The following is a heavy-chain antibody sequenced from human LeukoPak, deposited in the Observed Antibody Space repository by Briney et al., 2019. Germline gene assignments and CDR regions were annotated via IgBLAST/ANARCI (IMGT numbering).Heavy chain of an antibody. J-gene: IGHJ3*02. CDR3: ARAGDLIVVTMGAFDI. D-gene: IGHD2-15*01. CDR1: GGSVSSIGYS. V-gene: IGHV4-30-2*01. CDR2: IYHSGIT. Sequence: SETLSLTCAVSGGSVSSIGYSWNWIRQPPGKGLEWIGYIYHSGITYYNPSLTSRLTISVDKSKNQFSLKLSSVTAADTAVYFCARAGDLIVVTMGAFDIWGQGTMVTVSS.